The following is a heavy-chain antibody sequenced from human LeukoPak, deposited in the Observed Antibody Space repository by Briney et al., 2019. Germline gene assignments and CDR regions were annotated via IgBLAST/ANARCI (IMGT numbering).Heavy chain of an antibody. V-gene: IGHV1-69*01. CDR1: GGTFSSYA. D-gene: IGHD2-15*01. CDR2: IIPIFGTA. Sequence: SVKVSCKASGGTFSSYAISWVRQAPGQGLEWMGGIIPIFGTANYAQKFQGRVTITADESTSTAYMELSSLRSEDTAVDYCARENCSGGSCYNHFDYWGQGTLVTVSS. CDR3: ARENCSGGSCYNHFDY. J-gene: IGHJ4*02.